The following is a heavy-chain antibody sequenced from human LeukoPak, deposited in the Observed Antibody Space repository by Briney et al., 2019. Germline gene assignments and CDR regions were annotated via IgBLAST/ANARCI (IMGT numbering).Heavy chain of an antibody. CDR3: ARDIRREHFDY. Sequence: GASVKVSCKASGYTFTDYYIHWMRQAPGQGLEWMGWINPKRGVTTYAQKFQGRVTMTTDTSTSTAYMELRSLRSDDTAVYYCARDIRREHFDYWGQGTLVTVSS. J-gene: IGHJ4*02. CDR2: INPKRGVT. V-gene: IGHV1-2*02. D-gene: IGHD2-21*01. CDR1: GYTFTDYY.